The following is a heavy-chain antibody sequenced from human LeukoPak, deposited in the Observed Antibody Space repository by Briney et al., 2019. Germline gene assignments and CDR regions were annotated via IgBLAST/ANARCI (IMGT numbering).Heavy chain of an antibody. J-gene: IGHJ6*03. D-gene: IGHD3-10*01. V-gene: IGHV3-21*01. CDR2: ISSSSSYI. CDR1: GFTFSSYS. Sequence: GGSLRLSCAASGFTFSSYSMNWVRQAPGKGLELVSSISSSSSYIYYADSVQGRFTISRDNAKNSLYLQMNSLRAEDTAVYYCARDLRYYMDVWGKGTTVTVSS. CDR3: ARDLRYYMDV.